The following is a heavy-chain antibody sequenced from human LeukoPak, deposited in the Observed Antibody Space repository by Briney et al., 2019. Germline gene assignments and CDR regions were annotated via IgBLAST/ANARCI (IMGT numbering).Heavy chain of an antibody. D-gene: IGHD3-22*01. J-gene: IGHJ6*03. CDR2: IYYSGST. Sequence: PSETLSLTCTVSGGSISSYYWSWIRQPPGKGLEWIGYIYYSGSTNYNPSLKSRVTISVDTSKNQFSLKLSSVTAADTTVYYCARYGSSEGYDSSGYLYYYYYMDVWGKGTTVTISS. V-gene: IGHV4-59*01. CDR1: GGSISSYY. CDR3: ARYGSSEGYDSSGYLYYYYYMDV.